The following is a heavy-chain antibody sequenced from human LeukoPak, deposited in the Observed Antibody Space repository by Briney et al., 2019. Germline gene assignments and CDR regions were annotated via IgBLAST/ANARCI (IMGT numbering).Heavy chain of an antibody. CDR3: ARGTIKANYYYYYMDV. V-gene: IGHV1-69*05. CDR2: IIPIFGTA. Sequence: SLKVSCKASGGTFTSYAISWVRQAPGQGLQWMGGIIPIFGTANYAQKFQGRVTITTDESTSTAYMELSSLRSEDTAVYYCARGTIKANYYYYYMDVWGKGTTVTVSS. D-gene: IGHD1-1*01. J-gene: IGHJ6*03. CDR1: GGTFTSYA.